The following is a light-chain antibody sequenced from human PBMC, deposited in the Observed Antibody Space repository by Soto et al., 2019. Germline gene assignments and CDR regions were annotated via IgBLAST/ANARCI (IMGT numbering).Light chain of an antibody. V-gene: IGLV3-21*02. Sequence: LTQPPSVSVAPGQTARITCGGDNVGGKSVQWYQQKPGQAPVLVLYDARDRPSWIPEPFSGSNSGNTATLIISSVEAGDEADFYCQVWDTITDQYIFG. J-gene: IGLJ1*01. CDR1: NVGGKS. CDR3: QVWDTITDQYI. CDR2: DAR.